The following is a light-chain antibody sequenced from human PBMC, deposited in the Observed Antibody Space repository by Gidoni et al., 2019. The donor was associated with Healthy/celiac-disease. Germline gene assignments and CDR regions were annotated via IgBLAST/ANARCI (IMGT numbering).Light chain of an antibody. CDR1: QGISNY. CDR2: AAS. Sequence: DIQMTQTPSSLSASVGDRVTITCRASQGISNYLAWYQQKPGKVPKLLIYAASTLQSRVPSRFSGSGSGTDFTLTISSLQPEDVATYYCQKYNSAPPFGGGTKVEIK. J-gene: IGKJ4*01. V-gene: IGKV1-27*01. CDR3: QKYNSAPP.